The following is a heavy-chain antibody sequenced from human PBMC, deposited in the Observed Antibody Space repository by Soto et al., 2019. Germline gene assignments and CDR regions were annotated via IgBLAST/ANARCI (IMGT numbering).Heavy chain of an antibody. J-gene: IGHJ6*03. CDR1: GGTFSSYT. D-gene: IGHD3-3*01. V-gene: IGHV1-69*02. CDR2: IIPILGIA. CDR3: ARYLNSAIFGYYYMDV. Sequence: SVKVSCKASGGTFSSYTISWVRQAPGQGLEWMGRIIPILGIANYAQKFQGRVTITADKSTSTAYMELSSLRSEDTAVYYCARYLNSAIFGYYYMDVWGKGTTVTVSS.